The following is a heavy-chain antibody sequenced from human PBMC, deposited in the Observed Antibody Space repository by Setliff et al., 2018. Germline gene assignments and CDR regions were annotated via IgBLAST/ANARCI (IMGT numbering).Heavy chain of an antibody. Sequence: ASVKVSCKVSGYTLTELSMHWVRQAPGKGLEWMGGFDPEDGETIYAQKFQGRVTMTEDTSTDTSTSTAYMELRSLRSDDTAMYYCARDLSTTVMTRSWYYFDYWGQGTLVTVSS. CDR3: ARDLSTTVMTRSWYYFDY. CDR2: FDPEDGET. V-gene: IGHV1-24*01. CDR1: GYTLTELS. J-gene: IGHJ4*02. D-gene: IGHD4-17*01.